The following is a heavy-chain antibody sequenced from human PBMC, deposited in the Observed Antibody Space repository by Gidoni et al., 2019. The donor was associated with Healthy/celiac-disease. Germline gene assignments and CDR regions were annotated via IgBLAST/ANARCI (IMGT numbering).Heavy chain of an antibody. J-gene: IGHJ6*02. Sequence: QVQLAQSGAEVKKPGASVTVSCKASGYTFTGYYMHWGRQAPGQGLEWMGWINPNSGGTNYAHQCPGWVTMTRDTSISTAYMELRRLRSDDTAVYYCARGVRFLEWLPPYYYYGMDVWGQGTTVTVSS. CDR1: GYTFTGYY. CDR3: ARGVRFLEWLPPYYYYGMDV. D-gene: IGHD3-3*01. V-gene: IGHV1-2*04. CDR2: INPNSGGT.